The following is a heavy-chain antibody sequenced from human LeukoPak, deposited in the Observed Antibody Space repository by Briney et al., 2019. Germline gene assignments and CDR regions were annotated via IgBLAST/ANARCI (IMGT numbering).Heavy chain of an antibody. J-gene: IGHJ4*02. CDR3: ARDRRWLQENYFDY. CDR1: GFSFSSNA. V-gene: IGHV3-23*01. CDR2: ISGSGGSA. D-gene: IGHD5-24*01. Sequence: PGGSLRLSCAASGFSFSSNAMSWVRQAPWKGLEWVSVISGSGGSAYYADSVKGRFTMSRDNSKNTLYLQMNSLRAEDTAIYYCARDRRWLQENYFDYWGQGTLVTVSS.